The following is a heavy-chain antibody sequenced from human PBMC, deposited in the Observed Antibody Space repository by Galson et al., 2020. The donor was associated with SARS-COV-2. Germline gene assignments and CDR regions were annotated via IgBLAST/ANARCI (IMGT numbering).Heavy chain of an antibody. CDR2: IDWDHDK. CDR1: WFPLSTRRTC. J-gene: IGHJ6*03. V-gene: IGHV2-70*11. Sequence: SGPTLVQPTQPLTLPRTFSWFPLSTRRTCVTWLRQPPVKPLEWLARIDWDHDKYSRTSLKTRLTISKDTSKNQVVLTMTNMDPVDTATYYCARTPAYDYYYMDVGGKGTTVTVAS. CDR3: ARTPAYDYYYMDV.